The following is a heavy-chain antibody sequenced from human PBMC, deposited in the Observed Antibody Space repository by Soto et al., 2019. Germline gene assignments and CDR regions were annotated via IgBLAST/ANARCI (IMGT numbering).Heavy chain of an antibody. CDR3: ASDILSGGAYPDS. CDR1: GFTFSTYT. D-gene: IGHD3-10*01. Sequence: GSLRFSGAASGFTFSTYTMNWVRQAPGKGLEWISSISSCSSYIYYAGSVKVRFTISRDNAKNSLFLQMNSLRADDTAVYYCASDILSGGAYPDSWGQGTTVTVYS. J-gene: IGHJ5*01. CDR2: ISSCSSYI. V-gene: IGHV3-21*01.